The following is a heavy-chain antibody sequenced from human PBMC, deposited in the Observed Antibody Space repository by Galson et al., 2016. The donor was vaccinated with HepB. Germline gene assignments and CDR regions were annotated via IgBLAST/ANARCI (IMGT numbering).Heavy chain of an antibody. V-gene: IGHV2-5*02. CDR2: IFWDDDK. Sequence: PALVKPTQTLTLTCTFSGFSLNTRGVGVAWIRQPPGKALEWLALIFWDDDKRYSPSLQSRLTITKDTSKNQVVLTMTNMDPVDTATHYCARRSLSLWFGEGFDPWGQGTLVTVSS. CDR3: ARRSLSLWFGEGFDP. J-gene: IGHJ5*02. D-gene: IGHD3-10*01. CDR1: GFSLNTRGVG.